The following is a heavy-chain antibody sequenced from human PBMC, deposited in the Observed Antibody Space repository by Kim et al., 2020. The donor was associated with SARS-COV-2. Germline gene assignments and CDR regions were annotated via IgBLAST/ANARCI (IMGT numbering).Heavy chain of an antibody. CDR2: ISSSGSYI. J-gene: IGHJ6*02. CDR3: ARDKGDCSGGTCYSYYYYGMDV. Sequence: GGSLRLSCAVSGFTLSNYNMNWVRQAPGKGLEWVSSISSSGSYIYYVDSVKGRFTISRDNAKNSLYLQMNSLRAEDTAIYYCARDKGDCSGGTCYSYYYYGMDVWGQGTTVTVSS. D-gene: IGHD2-15*01. CDR1: GFTLSNYN. V-gene: IGHV3-21*01.